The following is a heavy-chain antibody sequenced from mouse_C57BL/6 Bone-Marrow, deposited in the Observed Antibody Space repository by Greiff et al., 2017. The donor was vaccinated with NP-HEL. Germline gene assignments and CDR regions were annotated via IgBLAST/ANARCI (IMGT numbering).Heavy chain of an antibody. CDR3: ARGPINWNYYGYFDV. J-gene: IGHJ1*03. Sequence: EVKLMESGPGLVKPSQSLSLTCSVTGYSITSGYYWNWIRQFPGNKLEWMGYISYDGSNNYNPSLKNRISITRDTSKNQFFLKLNSVTTEDTATYYCARGPINWNYYGYFDVWGTGTTVTVSS. V-gene: IGHV3-6*01. CDR2: ISYDGSN. CDR1: GYSITSGYY.